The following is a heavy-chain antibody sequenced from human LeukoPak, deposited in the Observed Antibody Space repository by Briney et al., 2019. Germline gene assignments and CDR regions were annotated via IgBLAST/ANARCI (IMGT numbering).Heavy chain of an antibody. D-gene: IGHD2-15*01. Sequence: PGGSLRLSCAASGFIFNTYVMHWVRQAPGKGLECLAFIRYDGSNKNYADSVKGRFTISRDNTKNSLYLQMNSLRAEDTAVYYCAKDGGSDPDSFDIWGQGTMVTVSS. J-gene: IGHJ3*02. CDR2: IRYDGSNK. V-gene: IGHV3-30*02. CDR3: AKDGGSDPDSFDI. CDR1: GFIFNTYV.